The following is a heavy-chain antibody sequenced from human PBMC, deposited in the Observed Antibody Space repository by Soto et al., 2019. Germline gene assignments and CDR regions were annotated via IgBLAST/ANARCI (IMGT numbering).Heavy chain of an antibody. CDR2: MNPNSGNT. V-gene: IGHV1-8*01. CDR1: GYTFSSND. J-gene: IGHJ4*02. D-gene: IGHD1-26*01. CDR3: AIGLVGATTR. Sequence: QVQLVQSGAEVKKPGASVKVSCKASGYTFSSNDINWVRQATGQGLEWMGWMNPNSGNTGYATKFQGRVTMTRNTSISTAYMELISLISEDTAVYYCAIGLVGATTRWGQGTLVTVSS.